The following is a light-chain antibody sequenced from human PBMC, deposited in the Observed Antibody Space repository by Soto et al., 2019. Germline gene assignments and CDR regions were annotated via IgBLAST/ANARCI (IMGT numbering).Light chain of an antibody. V-gene: IGKV3-11*01. CDR2: GAS. CDR1: QSVNSY. CDR3: QRHSDWPLT. Sequence: EIVLTQSPATLSLSPGESATLSCRASQSVNSYLAWYQQKPGQAPRLLIYGASNRATGIPARFSGSGSGTDFSLTISSLGHEDHALYYCQRHSDWPLTFGGGTKVEIK. J-gene: IGKJ4*01.